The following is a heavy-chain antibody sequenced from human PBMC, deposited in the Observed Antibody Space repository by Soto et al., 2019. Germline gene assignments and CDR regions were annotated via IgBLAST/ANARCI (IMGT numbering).Heavy chain of an antibody. J-gene: IGHJ4*02. D-gene: IGHD2-15*01. CDR1: GGSISSGGYY. V-gene: IGHV4-31*03. CDR2: IYYSGST. CDR3: ARDSSTPTSTAHFDY. Sequence: SETLSLTCTVSGGSISSGGYYWSWIRQHPGKGLEWIGYIYYSGSTYYNPSLKSRVTISVDTSKNQFSLRAEDTAVYYCARDSSTPTSTAHFDYWRQGTLVTVSS.